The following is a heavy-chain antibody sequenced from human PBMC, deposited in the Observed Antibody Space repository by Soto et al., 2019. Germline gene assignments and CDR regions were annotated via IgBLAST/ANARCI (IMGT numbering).Heavy chain of an antibody. CDR3: ARFPGSTTANYCDS. Sequence: SETLSLTCTVSGGYISSYYWSWIRQPPGKGLEWIGYIYYSGSTNYNPSLNSRVTISVDTPKNQFSLKLSSVTAADTAVYYCARFPGSTTANYCDSWGQGALVTVSS. CDR1: GGYISSYY. V-gene: IGHV4-59*08. D-gene: IGHD2-21*02. J-gene: IGHJ4*02. CDR2: IYYSGST.